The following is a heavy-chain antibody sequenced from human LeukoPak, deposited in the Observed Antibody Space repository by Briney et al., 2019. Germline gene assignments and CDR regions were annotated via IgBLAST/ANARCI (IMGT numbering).Heavy chain of an antibody. D-gene: IGHD3-9*01. J-gene: IGHJ4*02. V-gene: IGHV3-11*01. Sequence: GGSLRLSRAASGFTFSDYYMSWIRQAPGKGLEWVSHISSSGSTIYYADSVKGRFTISRDNAKNSLYLQMNSLRAEDTAVYYCAREQYYDILTGSYPGLDYWGQGTLVTVSS. CDR3: AREQYYDILTGSYPGLDY. CDR1: GFTFSDYY. CDR2: ISSSGSTI.